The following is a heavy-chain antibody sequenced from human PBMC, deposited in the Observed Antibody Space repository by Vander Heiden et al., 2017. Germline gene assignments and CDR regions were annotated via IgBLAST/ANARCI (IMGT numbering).Heavy chain of an antibody. J-gene: IGHJ4*02. D-gene: IGHD3-22*01. CDR2: ISSSSSTI. CDR1: GFTFSSYG. Sequence: EVQLVESGGGLVQPGGSLRLSCVVSGFTFSSYGMNWVRQAPGKGPECVSYISSSSSTIYYADSVKGRFTISRDNAKNSLYLQMNSLRDEDTAVYYCARDRSSGYSGTFDYWGQGTLVTASS. V-gene: IGHV3-48*02. CDR3: ARDRSSGYSGTFDY.